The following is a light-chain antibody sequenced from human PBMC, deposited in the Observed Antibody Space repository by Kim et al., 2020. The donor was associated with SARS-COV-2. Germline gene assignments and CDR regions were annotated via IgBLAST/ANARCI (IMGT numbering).Light chain of an antibody. CDR2: DAS. Sequence: EIVLTQSPAILSLSPGERATLSCRASQNVDSSFLAWYQQSPGQAPTLLIYDASSRATGIPDRFSGSGSGTDFTLTISRLEPEDFAVYYCQQFGGSSYTFGQGTKLEI. CDR1: QNVDSSF. J-gene: IGKJ2*01. V-gene: IGKV3-20*01. CDR3: QQFGGSSYT.